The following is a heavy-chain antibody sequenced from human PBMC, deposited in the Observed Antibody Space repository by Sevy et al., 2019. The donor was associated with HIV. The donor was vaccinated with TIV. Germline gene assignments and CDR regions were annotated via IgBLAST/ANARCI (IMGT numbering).Heavy chain of an antibody. CDR3: ARDGGGDHAFDI. V-gene: IGHV1-18*01. D-gene: IGHD2-21*02. CDR1: GYSFTTYG. CDR2: INAYNHNT. Sequence: ASVKVSCKASGYSFTTYGISWVRQAPGQGLEWMGWINAYNHNTNYAQNLQGRVTMTTDTATSTVYMELKRLTSDDTAVYYCARDGGGDHAFDIWGQGTMVTVSS. J-gene: IGHJ3*02.